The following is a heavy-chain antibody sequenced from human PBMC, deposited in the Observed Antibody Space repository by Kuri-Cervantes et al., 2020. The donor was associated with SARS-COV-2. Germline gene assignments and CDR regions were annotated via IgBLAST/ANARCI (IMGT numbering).Heavy chain of an antibody. D-gene: IGHD1-26*01. Sequence: LRLSCSVSGGTISSETYDWAWNRQPAGSELEWIGDRYTGGGTNYNSSLKSRVTISVDTSKNQFSLKLNSVTAADTAVYYCARVGIVGAPKGLFDYWGQGIQVTVSS. V-gene: IGHV4-61*09. CDR3: ARVGIVGAPKGLFDY. CDR1: GGTISSETYD. J-gene: IGHJ4*02. CDR2: RYTGGGT.